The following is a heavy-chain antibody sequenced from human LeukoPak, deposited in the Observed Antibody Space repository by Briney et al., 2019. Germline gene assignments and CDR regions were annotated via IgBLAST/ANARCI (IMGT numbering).Heavy chain of an antibody. CDR2: IYTSGST. D-gene: IGHD3-3*01. CDR3: ARGLPYYDFWSGYYEKWYFDL. J-gene: IGHJ2*01. V-gene: IGHV4-4*07. CDR1: GGSISSYY. Sequence: SETLSLTCTVSGGSISSYYWSWIRQPAGKGLEWIGRIYTSGSTNYNPSLKSRVTMSVDTSKNQFSLKLSSVTAADTAVYYCARGLPYYDFWSGYYEKWYFDLWGRGTLVTVSS.